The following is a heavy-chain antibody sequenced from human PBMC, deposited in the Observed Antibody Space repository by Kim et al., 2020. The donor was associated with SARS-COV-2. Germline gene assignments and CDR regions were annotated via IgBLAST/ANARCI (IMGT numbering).Heavy chain of an antibody. V-gene: IGHV3-23*01. CDR2: ISGGGGST. D-gene: IGHD3-10*01. Sequence: GGSLRLSCAASGFTFSSYAMSWVRQAPGKGLEWVSAISGGGGSTYYADSVKGRFTISRDNSKNTLYLQMNSLRAEDTAVYYCAKPSSGSIEYYYYGMDVWGQGTTVTVSS. J-gene: IGHJ6*02. CDR3: AKPSSGSIEYYYYGMDV. CDR1: GFTFSSYA.